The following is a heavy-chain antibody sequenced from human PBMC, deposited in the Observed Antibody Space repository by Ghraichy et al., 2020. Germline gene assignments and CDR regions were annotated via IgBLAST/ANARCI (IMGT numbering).Heavy chain of an antibody. CDR3: ARSSGSYTLPFYW. Sequence: SETLSLTCTVSGGSIRSSSYYWAWIRQPPGLRPEWIGTIFYTGSTYYKSSIKRRVTISVDTSKNQFSLRLSSVTAADTAMYFCARSSGSYTLPFYWCGQGTLVTVSS. CDR1: GGSIRSSSYY. V-gene: IGHV4-39*01. J-gene: IGHJ4*02. CDR2: IFYTGST. D-gene: IGHD1-26*01.